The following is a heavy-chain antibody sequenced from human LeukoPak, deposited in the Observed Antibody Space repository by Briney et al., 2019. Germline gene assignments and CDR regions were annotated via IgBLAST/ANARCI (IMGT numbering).Heavy chain of an antibody. CDR2: IKQDGSER. D-gene: IGHD5-18*01. CDR3: ARGCSYGDY. Sequence: GSLRLSCAASGFTLSSYWMTWVRQAPGKGLEWVANIKQDGSERYYVDSVKGRFTISRDSAKNSVYLQMNSLRAEDTAVYYCARGCSYGDYWGQGTLVTVSS. CDR1: GFTLSSYW. J-gene: IGHJ4*02. V-gene: IGHV3-7*04.